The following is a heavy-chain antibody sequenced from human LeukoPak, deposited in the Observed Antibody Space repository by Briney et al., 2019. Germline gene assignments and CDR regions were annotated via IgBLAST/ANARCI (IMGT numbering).Heavy chain of an antibody. CDR3: ARDRAVAGLFDP. Sequence: GGSLRLSCGASGFTFSIYWMSWVRQAPGKGLEWVANIKEDGSEKDYVDSVKGRFIISRDNVKNSLYLQMNSLRPEDTAMYYCARDRAVAGLFDPWGQGTLVTVSS. CDR1: GFTFSIYW. J-gene: IGHJ5*02. CDR2: IKEDGSEK. D-gene: IGHD6-19*01. V-gene: IGHV3-7*01.